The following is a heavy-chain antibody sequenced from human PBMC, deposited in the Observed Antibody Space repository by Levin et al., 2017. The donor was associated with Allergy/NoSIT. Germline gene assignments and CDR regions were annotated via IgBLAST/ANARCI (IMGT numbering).Heavy chain of an antibody. Sequence: AASVKVSCKASGYTFSNYGISWVRQAPGQGLEWMGWISPYNGYTDYAQKFQGRVTMTTDTSTRTAYMEVRSLRSDDTAVYYCARDLSDIVIVPAAYWGQGTLVTVSS. J-gene: IGHJ4*02. V-gene: IGHV1-18*01. CDR1: GYTFSNYG. CDR3: ARDLSDIVIVPAAY. CDR2: ISPYNGYT. D-gene: IGHD2-2*01.